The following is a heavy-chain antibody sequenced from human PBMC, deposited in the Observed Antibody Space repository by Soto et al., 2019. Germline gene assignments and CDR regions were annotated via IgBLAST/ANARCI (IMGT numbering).Heavy chain of an antibody. J-gene: IGHJ3*02. CDR1: GGSISSSSYY. V-gene: IGHV4-39*01. CDR3: ARRSWKDAFDI. Sequence: PSDTLSLTCTVSGGSISSSSYYWGWIRQPPGKGLEWIGSIYYSGSTYYNPSLKSRVTISVDTSKNQFSLKLSSVTAADTAVYYCARRSWKDAFDIWGQGTMVTVSS. CDR2: IYYSGST. D-gene: IGHD1-1*01.